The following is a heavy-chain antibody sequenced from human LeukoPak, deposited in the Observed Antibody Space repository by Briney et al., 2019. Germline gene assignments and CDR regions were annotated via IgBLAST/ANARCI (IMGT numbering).Heavy chain of an antibody. CDR3: ARHSIDCSGSTCYDY. CDR2: IYYSGRT. CDR1: GDSIRSYH. D-gene: IGHD2-15*01. J-gene: IGHJ4*02. V-gene: IGHV4-59*08. Sequence: SETLSLTCTVSGDSIRSYHWSWIRQPPGKGLEWMGYIYYSGRTYYNPSLKSRVTISVDTSKNQFSLKLNSVTAADTAVYYCARHSIDCSGSTCYDYWGQGILVSVSS.